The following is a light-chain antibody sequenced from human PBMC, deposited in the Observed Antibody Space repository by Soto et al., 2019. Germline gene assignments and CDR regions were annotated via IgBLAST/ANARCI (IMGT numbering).Light chain of an antibody. CDR3: CSYAGSYTWV. V-gene: IGLV2-14*01. CDR2: GVR. J-gene: IGLJ3*02. Sequence: QSALTQPTSVSGSPGQSITIYCTGNSNDIGAFDYVSWYQQHPGKAPRLLIHGVRNRPPGISSRFSASKSGLTASLTISGLRAEDEADYYCCSYAGSYTWVFGGGTKLTVL. CDR1: SNDIGAFDY.